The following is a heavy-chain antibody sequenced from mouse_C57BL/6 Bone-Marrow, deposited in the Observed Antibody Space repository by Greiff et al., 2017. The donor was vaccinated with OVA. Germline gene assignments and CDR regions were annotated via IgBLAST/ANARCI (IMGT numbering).Heavy chain of an antibody. Sequence: EVMLVESGGDLVKPGGSLKLSCAASGFTFSSYGMSWVRQTPDKRLEWVATISSGGSYTYYPDSVKGRFTISRDNAKNTLYLQMSSLKSEDTAMYYGARVSRILGYFDYWGQGTTLTVSS. J-gene: IGHJ2*01. V-gene: IGHV5-6*01. CDR3: ARVSRILGYFDY. CDR1: GFTFSSYG. CDR2: ISSGGSYT.